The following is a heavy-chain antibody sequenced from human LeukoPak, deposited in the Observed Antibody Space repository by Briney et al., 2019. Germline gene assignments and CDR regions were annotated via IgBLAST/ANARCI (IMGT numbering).Heavy chain of an antibody. V-gene: IGHV4-4*07. CDR1: GGSISSYY. CDR3: ARGVYYDFWSGYAYYYYYMDV. CDR2: IYTSGST. Sequence: SETLSLTCTVSGGSISSYYWSWIRQPAGKGPDWIGRIYTSGSTNYNPSLKSRVTMSVDTSKNQFSLKLSSVTAADTAVYYCARGVYYDFWSGYAYYYYYMDVWGKGATVTVSS. J-gene: IGHJ6*03. D-gene: IGHD3-3*01.